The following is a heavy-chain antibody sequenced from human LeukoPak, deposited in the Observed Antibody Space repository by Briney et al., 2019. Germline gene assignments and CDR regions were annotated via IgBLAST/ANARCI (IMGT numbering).Heavy chain of an antibody. J-gene: IGHJ4*02. D-gene: IGHD3-9*01. CDR3: ARDSGWLLFDY. Sequence: SETLSLTCTVSGGSISSYYWSWIRQPPGKGLGWTGYIYYSGSTNYNPSLKSRVTISVDTSKNQFSLKLSSVTAADTAVYYCARDSGWLLFDYWGQGTLVTVSS. V-gene: IGHV4-59*01. CDR2: IYYSGST. CDR1: GGSISSYY.